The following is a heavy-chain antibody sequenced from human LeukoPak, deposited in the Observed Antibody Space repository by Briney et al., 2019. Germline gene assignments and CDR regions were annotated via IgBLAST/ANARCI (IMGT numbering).Heavy chain of an antibody. D-gene: IGHD3-16*01. CDR3: ARRGSRDAFDI. V-gene: IGHV1-46*01. Sequence: GASVKVSCKASGYTFTSYYMHWVRQAPGQGLEWMGIINPSGGSTSYAQKFQGRVTMTRDMSTSTVYMELSSLRSEDTAVYYCARRGSRDAFDIWGQGTMVTVPS. CDR1: GYTFTSYY. J-gene: IGHJ3*02. CDR2: INPSGGST.